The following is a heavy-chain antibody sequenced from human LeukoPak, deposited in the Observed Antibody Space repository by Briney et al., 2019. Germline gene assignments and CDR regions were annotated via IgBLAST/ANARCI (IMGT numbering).Heavy chain of an antibody. D-gene: IGHD3-3*01. V-gene: IGHV1-8*03. J-gene: IGHJ6*03. Sequence: ASVTVSCMASGYTFTSFDINWVRQARGQGLEWMGWMNPNSGNTGYAQKFQGRVTITRNTSISTAYMELSSLRSEDTAVYYCARGYDFWSGSYHYYMDVWGKGTTVTVSS. CDR2: MNPNSGNT. CDR1: GYTFTSFD. CDR3: ARGYDFWSGSYHYYMDV.